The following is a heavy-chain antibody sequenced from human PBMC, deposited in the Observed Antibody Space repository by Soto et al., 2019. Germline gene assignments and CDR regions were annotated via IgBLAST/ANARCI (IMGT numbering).Heavy chain of an antibody. CDR1: GYTFTSYG. J-gene: IGHJ4*02. V-gene: IGHV1-18*01. CDR2: ISAYNGNT. D-gene: IGHD3-22*01. Sequence: ASVKVSCKASGYTFTSYGISWARQAPGQGLEWMGWISAYNGNTNYAQKLQGRVTMTTDTSTSTAYMELRSLRSDDTAVYYCARDDPYGSSASHSRPNYWGQGTLVTVSS. CDR3: ARDDPYGSSASHSRPNY.